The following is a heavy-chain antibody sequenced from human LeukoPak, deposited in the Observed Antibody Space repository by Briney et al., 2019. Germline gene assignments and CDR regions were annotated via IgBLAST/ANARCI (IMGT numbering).Heavy chain of an antibody. V-gene: IGHV1-3*01. CDR3: ARDVLYDSSGYYPFDY. J-gene: IGHJ4*02. CDR1: GYTFTSYG. Sequence: GASVKVSCKASGYTFTSYGISWVRQAPGQRLEWMGWINAGNGNTKYSQKFQGRVTITRDTSASTAYMELSSLRSEDTAVYYCARDVLYDSSGYYPFDYWGQGTLVTVSS. CDR2: INAGNGNT. D-gene: IGHD3-22*01.